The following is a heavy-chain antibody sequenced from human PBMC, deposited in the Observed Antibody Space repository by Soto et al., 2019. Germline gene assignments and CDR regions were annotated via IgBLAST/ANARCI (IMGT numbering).Heavy chain of an antibody. Sequence: SETLSLTCAISGYSISSGYYWIWIRQAAGKRLEWFGRVQMGGPTNYNDSLKTRVTISLDTSTNAVSLRMTSVTAADTAVYLCAKERSTMRWFDPWAQGILVTVSS. D-gene: IGHD1-1*01. CDR2: VQMGGPT. V-gene: IGHV4-38-2*01. J-gene: IGHJ5*02. CDR1: GYSISSGYY. CDR3: AKERSTMRWFDP.